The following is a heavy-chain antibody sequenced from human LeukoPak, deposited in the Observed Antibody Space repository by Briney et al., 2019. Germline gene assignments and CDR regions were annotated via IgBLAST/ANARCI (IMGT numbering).Heavy chain of an antibody. CDR3: ARLEDSSGYSPDY. D-gene: IGHD3-22*01. V-gene: IGHV4-30-4*01. CDR1: GGSISSGDYY. CDR2: IYYSGST. Sequence: SQTLSLTCTVSGGSISSGDYYWSWIRQPPGKGLEWIGYIYYSGSTYYNPSLKSRVTISVDTSKNQFSLKLSSVTAADTAVYYRARLEDSSGYSPDYWGQGTLGTVSS. J-gene: IGHJ4*01.